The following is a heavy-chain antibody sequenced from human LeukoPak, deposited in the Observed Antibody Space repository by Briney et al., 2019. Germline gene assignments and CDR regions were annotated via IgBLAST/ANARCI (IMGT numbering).Heavy chain of an antibody. V-gene: IGHV3-23*01. Sequence: GGSLRLSCAASGFTFADYAMHWVRQAPGKGLEWVSAISGSGGSTYYADSVKGRFTISRDNSKNTLYLQMNSLRAEDTAVYYCAKDSEYGDYVSDYWGQGTLVTVSS. CDR3: AKDSEYGDYVSDY. CDR2: ISGSGGST. D-gene: IGHD4-17*01. CDR1: GFTFADYA. J-gene: IGHJ4*02.